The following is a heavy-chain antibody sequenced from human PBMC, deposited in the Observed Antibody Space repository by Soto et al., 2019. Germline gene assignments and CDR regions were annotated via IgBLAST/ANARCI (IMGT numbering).Heavy chain of an antibody. Sequence: EVPLVESGGGLVQPGGSLRLSCAASGFSFSNSSMSWVRQAPGKGLEWVAAINHDGSETKYVDSVKGRFTVFRDNTRSSVYLKMKSLRGDYTAVYYCVRDATMVVRAGILSARRTGHYYFDMDVWGKGAAVTVSS. CDR2: INHDGSET. CDR1: GFSFSNSS. V-gene: IGHV3-7*01. CDR3: VRDATMVVRAGILSARRTGHYYFDMDV. D-gene: IGHD2-15*01. J-gene: IGHJ6*03.